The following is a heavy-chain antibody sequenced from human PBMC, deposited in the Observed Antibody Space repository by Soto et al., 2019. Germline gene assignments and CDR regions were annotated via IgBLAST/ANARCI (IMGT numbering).Heavy chain of an antibody. CDR3: ARFCGNSKGYYFDY. CDR2: IYYSGST. J-gene: IGHJ4*02. CDR1: GGSISSYY. D-gene: IGHD2-21*01. V-gene: IGHV4-59*01. Sequence: SETLSLTCTVSGGSISSYYWSWIRQPPGKGLEWIGYIYYSGSTNYNPSLKSRVTISVDTSKNQFSLKLSSVTAADTAVYYCARFCGNSKGYYFDYWGQGTLVTVSS.